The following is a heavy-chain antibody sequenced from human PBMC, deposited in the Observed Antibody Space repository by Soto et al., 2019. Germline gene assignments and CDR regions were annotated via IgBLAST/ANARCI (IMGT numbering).Heavy chain of an antibody. CDR2: INHSGST. CDR3: ARGLRRGYSYGRYFDY. CDR1: GGSFRGYY. D-gene: IGHD5-18*01. Sequence: QVQLQQWGAGLLKPSETLSLTCAVYGGSFRGYYWSWIRQPPGKGLEWIGEINHSGSTNYNPSLKGRVTISVDTSKNQFALKMSAVTAADTAVYYCARGLRRGYSYGRYFDYWGQGTLVTVSS. J-gene: IGHJ4*02. V-gene: IGHV4-34*01.